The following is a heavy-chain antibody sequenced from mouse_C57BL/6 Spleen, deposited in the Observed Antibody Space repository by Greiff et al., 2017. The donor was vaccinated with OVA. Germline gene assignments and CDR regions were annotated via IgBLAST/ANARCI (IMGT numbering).Heavy chain of an antibody. CDR3: ARHGAYDYDGAWFAY. D-gene: IGHD2-4*01. V-gene: IGHV1-62-2*01. CDR2: FYPGSGSI. J-gene: IGHJ3*01. CDR1: GYTFTEYT. Sequence: VQLQESGAELVKPGASVKLSCKASGYTFTEYTIHWVKQRSGQGLEWLGWFYPGSGSIKYNENFKDKATLTADKSSSTVYMELSILTSEDSAVYFCARHGAYDYDGAWFAYWGQGTLVTVSA.